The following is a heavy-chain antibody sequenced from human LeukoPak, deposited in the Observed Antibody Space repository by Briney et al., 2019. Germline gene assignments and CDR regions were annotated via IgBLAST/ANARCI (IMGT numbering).Heavy chain of an antibody. CDR3: ARIREGSVLRYFDWLLPPFDY. J-gene: IGHJ4*02. CDR1: GGTFSSYA. V-gene: IGHV1-69*06. D-gene: IGHD3-9*01. CDR2: IIPIFGTA. Sequence: ASVKVSCKASGGTFSSYAISWVRQAPGQGLEWMGGIIPIFGTANYAQKFQGRVTITADKSTSTAYMELSSLRSEDTAVYYCARIREGSVLRYFDWLLPPFDYWGQGTLVTVSS.